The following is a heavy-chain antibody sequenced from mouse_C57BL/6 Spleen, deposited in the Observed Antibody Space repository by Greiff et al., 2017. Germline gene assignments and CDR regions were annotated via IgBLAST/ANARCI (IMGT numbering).Heavy chain of an antibody. Sequence: QVQLQQPGAELVKPGASVKMSCKASGYTFTSYWITWVKQRPGQGLEWIGDIYPGSGSTNYNEKFKSKATLTVDTSSSTAYMQLSSLTSEDSAVYYCARGSPYDGYFAWFAYWGQGTLVTVSA. CDR1: GYTFTSYW. CDR2: IYPGSGST. V-gene: IGHV1-55*01. D-gene: IGHD2-3*01. CDR3: ARGSPYDGYFAWFAY. J-gene: IGHJ3*01.